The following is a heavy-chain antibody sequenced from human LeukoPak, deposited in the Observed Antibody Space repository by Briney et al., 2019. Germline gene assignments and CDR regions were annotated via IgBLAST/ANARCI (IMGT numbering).Heavy chain of an antibody. CDR2: IYYSGST. V-gene: IGHV4-59*01. J-gene: IGHJ4*02. CDR1: GASISTFY. D-gene: IGHD1-26*01. Sequence: PSETLSLTCTVSGASISTFYWSWIRQPPGKGLEWIGYIYYSGSTNYNPSLKSRVTLSVDTSKNQFSLKLNSVTAADTAVYYCAKGNLNFSGTYKSFDYWGQGTLVTVSS. CDR3: AKGNLNFSGTYKSFDY.